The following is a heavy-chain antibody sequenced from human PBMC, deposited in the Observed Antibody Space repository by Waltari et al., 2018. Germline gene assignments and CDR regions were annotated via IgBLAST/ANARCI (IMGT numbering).Heavy chain of an antibody. J-gene: IGHJ6*03. CDR1: GGSISSYY. CDR2: IYYSGST. CDR3: ARGSLLPEYYYMDV. Sequence: QVQLQESGPGLVKPSETLSLTCTVSGGSISSYYWSWIRQPPGKGLEWIGYIYYSGSTNYNPSLKSRVTISVDTSKNQFSLKLSSVTAADTAVYYCARGSLLPEYYYMDVWGKGTTVTVSS. V-gene: IGHV4-59*01.